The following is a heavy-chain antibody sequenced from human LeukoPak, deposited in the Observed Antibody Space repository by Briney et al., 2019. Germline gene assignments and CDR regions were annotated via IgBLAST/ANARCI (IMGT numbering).Heavy chain of an antibody. J-gene: IGHJ5*02. V-gene: IGHV3-33*01. CDR3: ARDGDPYSAYKNWFDP. D-gene: IGHD5-12*01. CDR2: IWYDGSNK. CDR1: GFTFGSYG. Sequence: GRSLRLSCAASGFTFGSYGMYWVRQAPGKGLEWVAIIWYDGSNKYYADSVKGRFTISRDNSKNTLYLQMNSLRAEDTAVYYCARDGDPYSAYKNWFDPWGQGTLVTVSS.